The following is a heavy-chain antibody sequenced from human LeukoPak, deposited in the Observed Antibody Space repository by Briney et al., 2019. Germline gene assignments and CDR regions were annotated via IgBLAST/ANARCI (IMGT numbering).Heavy chain of an antibody. CDR2: IYYSGST. V-gene: IGHV4-39*07. J-gene: IGHJ3*02. Sequence: SETLSLTCTVSGGSISSSSYYWGWIRQPPGKGLEWIGSIYYSGSTYYNPSLKSRVTISVDTSKNQFSLKLSSVTAADTAVYYCARLELDFDWRPTALDIWGQGTMVTVSS. CDR3: ARLELDFDWRPTALDI. D-gene: IGHD3-9*01. CDR1: GGSISSSSYY.